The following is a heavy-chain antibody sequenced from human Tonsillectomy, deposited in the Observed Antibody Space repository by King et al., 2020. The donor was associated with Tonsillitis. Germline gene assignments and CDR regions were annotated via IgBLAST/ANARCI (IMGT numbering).Heavy chain of an antibody. J-gene: IGHJ6*02. D-gene: IGHD4-11*01. CDR1: GYTFTSYD. V-gene: IGHV1-8*01. CDR3: AREYTQSDFTVTTLNYYYYGMDV. CDR2: MNPNSGNT. Sequence: VQLVQSGAEVKKPGASVKVSCKASGYTFTSYDINWVRQATGQGLEWMGWMNPNSGNTGYAQKFQGRVTMTRNTSISTAYMELSSLRSEDTAVYYCAREYTQSDFTVTTLNYYYYGMDVWGQGTTVTVSS.